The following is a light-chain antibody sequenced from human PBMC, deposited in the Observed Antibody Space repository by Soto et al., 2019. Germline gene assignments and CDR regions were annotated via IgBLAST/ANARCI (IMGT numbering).Light chain of an antibody. CDR3: QKYNSAPRT. CDR1: QGIRNY. V-gene: IGKV1-27*01. CDR2: AAS. Sequence: DIQMTQSPSSLSASAGDRVTITCRASQGIRNYLAWYQQKPGKVPKLLIYAASTLQSGVPSRFSGSGSGTDFTLTISSLQPEDVATYYCQKYNSAPRTFGQGTKVEIK. J-gene: IGKJ1*01.